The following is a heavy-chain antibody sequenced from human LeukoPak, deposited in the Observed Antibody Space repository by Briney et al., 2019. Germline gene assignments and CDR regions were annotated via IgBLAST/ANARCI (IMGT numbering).Heavy chain of an antibody. CDR3: ARGGPNSGGWTLDY. CDR1: GYTFTSYG. J-gene: IGHJ4*02. Sequence: ASVKVSCKASGYTFTSYGISWVRQAPGQGLEWMGWISAYNGNTNYAQKLQGRVTMTTDTSTSTAYIELSRLTSEDMAVFYCARGGPNSGGWTLDYWGQGTLVSVSS. D-gene: IGHD6-19*01. CDR2: ISAYNGNT. V-gene: IGHV1-18*03.